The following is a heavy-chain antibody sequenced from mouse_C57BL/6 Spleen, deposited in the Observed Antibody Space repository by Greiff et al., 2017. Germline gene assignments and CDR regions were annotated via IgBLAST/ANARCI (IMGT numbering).Heavy chain of an antibody. CDR2: IRLKSDNYAT. CDR1: GFTFSNYW. V-gene: IGHV6-3*01. Sequence: EVQVVESGGGLVQPGGSMKLSCVASGFTFSNYWMNWVRQSPEKGLAWVAQIRLKSDNYATHYAESVKGRFTNSRDDSKSSVYLQMNNLRAEDTGIYYCTGRTGVWGTGTTVTVSS. J-gene: IGHJ1*03. CDR3: TGRTGV.